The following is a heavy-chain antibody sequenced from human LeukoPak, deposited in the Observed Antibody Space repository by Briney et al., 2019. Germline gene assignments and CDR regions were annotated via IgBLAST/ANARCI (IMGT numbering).Heavy chain of an antibody. J-gene: IGHJ4*02. CDR1: GGSVSSGTYY. D-gene: IGHD5-18*01. V-gene: IGHV4-61*01. CDR2: IYYSGST. CDR3: ARDRGYSYGAFDY. Sequence: SETLSLTCTVSGGSVSSGTYYWSWIRQPPGKGLEWIGYIYYSGSTNYNPSLKSRVTISVDTSKNQFSLKLSSVTAADTAVYYCARDRGYSYGAFDYWGQGTLVTVSS.